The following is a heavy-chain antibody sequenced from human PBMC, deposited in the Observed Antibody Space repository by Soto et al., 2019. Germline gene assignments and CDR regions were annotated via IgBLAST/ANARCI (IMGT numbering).Heavy chain of an antibody. V-gene: IGHV4-4*07. CDR3: AIQTRYGDYDY. Sequence: SETLSLTCTVSGGSISSYYWSWIRQPAGKGLEWIGRIYTSGSTNYNPSLKSRVTMSVDTSKNQFSLKLSSVTAADTAVYYCAIQTRYGDYDYWAREPWSPSPQ. CDR1: GGSISSYY. CDR2: IYTSGST. J-gene: IGHJ4*02. D-gene: IGHD4-17*01.